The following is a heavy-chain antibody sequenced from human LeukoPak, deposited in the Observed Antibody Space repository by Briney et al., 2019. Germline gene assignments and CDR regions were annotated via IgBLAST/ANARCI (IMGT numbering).Heavy chain of an antibody. V-gene: IGHV1-2*02. Sequence: GASVKVSCKASGYTFTGYYMHWVRQAPGQGLEWMGWINPNSGGTNYAQKFQGRVTMTRDTSITTAYMELSRLRSDDTAVHYCARDSGDGYNLFDYWGQGTLVTVSS. CDR1: GYTFTGYY. CDR3: ARDSGDGYNLFDY. D-gene: IGHD5-24*01. CDR2: INPNSGGT. J-gene: IGHJ4*02.